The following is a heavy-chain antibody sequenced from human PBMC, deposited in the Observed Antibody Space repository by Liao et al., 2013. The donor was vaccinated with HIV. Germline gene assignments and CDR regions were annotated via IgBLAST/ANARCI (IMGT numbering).Heavy chain of an antibody. V-gene: IGHV4-61*02. Sequence: QVQLQESGPGLVKPSQTLSLTCSVSGGSLSSGTYYWSWIRQPAGKGLEWIGRIYSSGSTNYNPSLKSRVTLSVDTSENQFSLKLNSVTAADTAIYYCARTGWDWPDTFDIWGQGTVVTVSS. CDR3: ARTGWDWPDTFDI. CDR2: IYSSGST. CDR1: GGSLSSGTYY. D-gene: IGHD3/OR15-3a*01. J-gene: IGHJ3*02.